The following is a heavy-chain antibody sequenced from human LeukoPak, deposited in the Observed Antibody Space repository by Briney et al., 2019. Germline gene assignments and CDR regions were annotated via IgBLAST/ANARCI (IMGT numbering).Heavy chain of an antibody. J-gene: IGHJ6*02. CDR1: GFTFSSYS. CDR2: ISSSSSYI. Sequence: GGSLRLSCAASGFTFSSYSMNWVRQAPGKGLEWVSSISSSSSYIYYADSVKGRFTISRDNAKNSLYLQMNSLRAEDTAVYYCARDYGYYDSSAGLYYYYGMDVWGQGTTVIVSS. V-gene: IGHV3-21*01. D-gene: IGHD3-22*01. CDR3: ARDYGYYDSSAGLYYYYGMDV.